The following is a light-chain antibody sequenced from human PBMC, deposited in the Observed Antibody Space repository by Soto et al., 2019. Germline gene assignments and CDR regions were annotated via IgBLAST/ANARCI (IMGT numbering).Light chain of an antibody. CDR2: GAS. CDR1: QSLTTRY. J-gene: IGKJ5*01. CDR3: QQYGSSPT. V-gene: IGKV3-20*01. Sequence: EIVLTQSPGTLSLFPGERATLSCRASQSLTTRYLAWYKQKPGQDPRLRIYGASSRATGIPDRFSGSGSGTDFTLTIIRLEPEDFAVYSCQQYGSSPTFGQGTRLEI.